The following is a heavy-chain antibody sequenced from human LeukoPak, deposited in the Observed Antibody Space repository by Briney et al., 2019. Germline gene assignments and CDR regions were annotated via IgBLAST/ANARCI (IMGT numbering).Heavy chain of an antibody. J-gene: IGHJ4*02. CDR1: GFTFSNFA. CDR2: ITSSDVST. D-gene: IGHD3-16*01. V-gene: IGHV3-23*01. Sequence: GGSLRLTCAASGFTFSNFAMSWVRQAPGKGLEWVSGITSSDVSTYYSDSVKGRFSISRDNSKSTLYLQMNSLRAEDTAVYYCAKVTPLWGYSVLFDYWGQGTLVTVSS. CDR3: AKVTPLWGYSVLFDY.